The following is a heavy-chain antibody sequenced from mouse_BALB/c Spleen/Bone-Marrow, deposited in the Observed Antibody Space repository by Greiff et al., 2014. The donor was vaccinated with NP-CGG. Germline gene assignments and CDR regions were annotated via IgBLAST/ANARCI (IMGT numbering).Heavy chain of an antibody. V-gene: IGHV14-3*02. J-gene: IGHJ4*01. D-gene: IGHD2-1*01. CDR3: AIYYGNYYAMDY. CDR1: GFNIKDTY. Sequence: EVQGVESGAELVKPGASVKLSCTAPGFNIKDTYMHWVKQRPEQGLEWIGRIDPANGNTKYDPKFQGKATITADTSSNTAYLQLSSLTSEDTAVYYCAIYYGNYYAMDYWGQGTSVTVSS. CDR2: IDPANGNT.